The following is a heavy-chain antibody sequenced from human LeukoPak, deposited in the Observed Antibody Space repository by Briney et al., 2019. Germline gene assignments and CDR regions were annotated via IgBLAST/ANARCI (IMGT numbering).Heavy chain of an antibody. Sequence: ASVKVSCKASGYTFTGYYMRWVRQAPGQGLEWMGWINPNSGGTNYAQKFQGRVTMTRDTSISTAYMELSRLRSDDTAVYYCARVGDWSGYYITSSFDYWGQGTLVTVSS. V-gene: IGHV1-2*02. CDR3: ARVGDWSGYYITSSFDY. D-gene: IGHD3-3*01. J-gene: IGHJ4*02. CDR2: INPNSGGT. CDR1: GYTFTGYY.